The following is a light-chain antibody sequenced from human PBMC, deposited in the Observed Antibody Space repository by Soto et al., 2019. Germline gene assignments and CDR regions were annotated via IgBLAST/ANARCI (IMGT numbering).Light chain of an antibody. CDR1: SSNIGAGSD. V-gene: IGLV1-40*01. J-gene: IGLJ2*01. CDR2: SNY. CDR3: AAWDDSLHGPV. Sequence: QSVLTQPPSVSGAPGQRVTISCTGSSSNIGAGSDVHWYQQLPGEAPKLLIFSNYQRPSGVPDRFSGSKSGTSASLAISRLQSEDEADYFCAAWDDSLHGPVFGGGTKLTVL.